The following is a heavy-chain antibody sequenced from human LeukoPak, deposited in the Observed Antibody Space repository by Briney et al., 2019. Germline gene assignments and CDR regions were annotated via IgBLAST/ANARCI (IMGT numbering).Heavy chain of an antibody. CDR1: GFTFSSYA. V-gene: IGHV3-23*01. Sequence: GGSLRLSCAASGFTFSSYAMSWVRQAPGKGLEWVSSISSSSSYIYYADSAKGRFTISRDNSQNTLYLQMNSLRAEDTAVYYCARDYADYVGYFFFDYWGQGTLVTVSS. CDR2: ISSSSSYI. D-gene: IGHD4-17*01. CDR3: ARDYADYVGYFFFDY. J-gene: IGHJ4*02.